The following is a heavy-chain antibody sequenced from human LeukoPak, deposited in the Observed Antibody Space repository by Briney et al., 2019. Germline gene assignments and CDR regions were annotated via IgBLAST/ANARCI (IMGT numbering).Heavy chain of an antibody. D-gene: IGHD2-15*01. V-gene: IGHV3-74*01. J-gene: IGHJ4*02. Sequence: GGSLRLSCTASGFTFSSCWMHWVRQAPGKGLVWVSHINSDGSTTNYADSVRGRFTISRDNSKNTLYLQMNSLRTEDTALYFCARDRRYFCGGSCYFDYFFDYWGQGTLVTVSS. CDR3: ARDRRYFCGGSCYFDYFFDY. CDR1: GFTFSSCW. CDR2: INSDGSTT.